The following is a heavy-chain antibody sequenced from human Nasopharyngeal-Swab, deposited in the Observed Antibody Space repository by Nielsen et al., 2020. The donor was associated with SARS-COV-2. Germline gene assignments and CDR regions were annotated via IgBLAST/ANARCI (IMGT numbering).Heavy chain of an antibody. CDR3: ARDIFLEWNYMDV. D-gene: IGHD3-3*01. CDR2: NIPIFGTA. CDR1: GGTFSSYT. V-gene: IGHV1-69*13. J-gene: IGHJ6*03. Sequence: SVKVSCKASGGTFSSYTISWVRQAPGQGLEWMGGNIPIFGTANYAQKFQGRVTITADESTSTAYMELSSLRSEDTAVYYCARDIFLEWNYMDVWGKGTTVTVSS.